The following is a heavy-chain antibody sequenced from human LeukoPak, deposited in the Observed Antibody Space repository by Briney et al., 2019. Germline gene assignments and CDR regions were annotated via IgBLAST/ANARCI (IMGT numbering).Heavy chain of an antibody. J-gene: IGHJ4*02. CDR1: GFTFSGYG. D-gene: IGHD5-18*01. CDR2: IRYDGSNK. CDR3: ARVSNSYGFSPKYYFDY. V-gene: IGHV3-30*02. Sequence: PGGSLRLSCAASGFTFSGYGMHWVRQAPGKGLEWVAFIRYDGSNKYYADSVKGRFTISRDNSKNTLYLQMNSLRAEDTAVYYCARVSNSYGFSPKYYFDYWGQGTLVTVSS.